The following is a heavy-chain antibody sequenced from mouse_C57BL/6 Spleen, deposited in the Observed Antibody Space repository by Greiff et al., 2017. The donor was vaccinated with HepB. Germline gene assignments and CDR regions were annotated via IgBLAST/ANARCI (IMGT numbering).Heavy chain of an antibody. J-gene: IGHJ3*01. Sequence: VKLVESGAELARPGASVKLSCKASGYTFTSYGISWVKQRTGQGLEWIGEIYPRSGNTYYNEKFKGKATLTADKSSSTAYMELRSLTSEDSTVYFCARGGPYWGQGTLVTVAA. CDR2: IYPRSGNT. CDR3: ARGGPY. V-gene: IGHV1-81*01. CDR1: GYTFTSYG.